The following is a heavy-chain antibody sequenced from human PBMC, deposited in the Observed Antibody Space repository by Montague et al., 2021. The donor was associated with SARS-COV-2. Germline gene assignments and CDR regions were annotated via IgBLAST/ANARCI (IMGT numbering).Heavy chain of an antibody. Sequence: CAISGDSVASNSATWNWVRHAPSRGLECVGRTYYRSKWYNDYAVXVRGRVTINPDTSKNQFSLQLNSVTPEDTAIYYCTSGREGNYNVMDVWGQGTTVTVSS. J-gene: IGHJ6*02. D-gene: IGHD1-1*01. CDR1: GDSVASNSAT. CDR3: TSGREGNYNVMDV. CDR2: TYYRSKWYN. V-gene: IGHV6-1*01.